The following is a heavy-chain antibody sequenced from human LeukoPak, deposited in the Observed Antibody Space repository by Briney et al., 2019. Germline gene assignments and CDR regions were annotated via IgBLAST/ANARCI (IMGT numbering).Heavy chain of an antibody. CDR3: ASCSGGAGRCFDY. J-gene: IGHJ4*02. Sequence: SETLSLTCTVSGGSVSSGYWSWIRQPPGKGLEWIGYIYYSGGTNYNPSLKSRVTISVDTSKNQFSLKLSSVTAADTAVYYCASCSGGAGRCFDYWGQGTLVTVSS. CDR2: IYYSGGT. V-gene: IGHV4-59*08. D-gene: IGHD2-15*01. CDR1: GGSVSSGY.